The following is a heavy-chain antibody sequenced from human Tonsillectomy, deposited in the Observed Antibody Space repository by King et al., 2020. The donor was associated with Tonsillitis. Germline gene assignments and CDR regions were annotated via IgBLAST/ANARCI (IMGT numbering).Heavy chain of an antibody. J-gene: IGHJ4*02. CDR2: IDSSSSHI. CDR3: ARYGGGSFAY. V-gene: IGHV3-21*01. Sequence: VQLVESGGGLVKPGGSLRLSCAASGFTFSSYDLNWVRRAPGKGLEWVSSIDSSSSHIYYADSVKGRFTISRDNAKNSLYLQMNSLRGEDTAVYYCARYGGGSFAYWGQGTLVTVSS. CDR1: GFTFSSYD. D-gene: IGHD3-10*01.